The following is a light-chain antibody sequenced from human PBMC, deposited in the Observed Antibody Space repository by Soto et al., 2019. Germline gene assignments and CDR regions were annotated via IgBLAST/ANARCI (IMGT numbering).Light chain of an antibody. CDR2: GDT. Sequence: SYELTQPPSVSVSPGQTASISCSGDKLGDKSASWYQQKPGQSPVLVIYGDTKRPSGIPERFSGSNSGNTATLTICGTQAMDEADYYCQAWDSSTAVFGGGTKLTVL. CDR1: KLGDKS. CDR3: QAWDSSTAV. J-gene: IGLJ2*01. V-gene: IGLV3-1*01.